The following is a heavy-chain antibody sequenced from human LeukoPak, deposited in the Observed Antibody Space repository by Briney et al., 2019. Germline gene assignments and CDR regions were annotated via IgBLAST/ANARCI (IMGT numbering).Heavy chain of an antibody. CDR1: GFSVSSNY. J-gene: IGHJ1*01. V-gene: IGHV3-53*01. Sequence: GSLRLSCAPSGFSVSSNYMSWVRQAPGKGLEWVSVISVGGDTYYADSVKGRFTLSRDNSKNTVYLQLNSLRAEDTAVYYCARDLYCSGGTCNQHWGQGTLVTISS. CDR3: ARDLYCSGGTCNQH. CDR2: ISVGGDT. D-gene: IGHD2-15*01.